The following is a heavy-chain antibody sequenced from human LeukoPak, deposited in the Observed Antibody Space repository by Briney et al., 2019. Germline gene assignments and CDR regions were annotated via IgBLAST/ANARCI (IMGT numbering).Heavy chain of an antibody. J-gene: IGHJ4*02. D-gene: IGHD3-16*01. CDR3: ANHRLGVMYYFDY. CDR2: IRYDGSNK. V-gene: IGHV3-30*02. CDR1: GFTFSSYG. Sequence: TGGSLRLSCGASGFTFSSYGMHWVRQAPGKGLEWVAFIRYDGSNKYYADSVKGRFTISRDNSKNTLYLQMNSLRAEDTAVYYCANHRLGVMYYFDYWGQGTLVTVSS.